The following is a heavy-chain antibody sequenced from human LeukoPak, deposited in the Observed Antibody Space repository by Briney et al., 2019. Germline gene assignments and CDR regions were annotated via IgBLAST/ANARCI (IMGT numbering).Heavy chain of an antibody. J-gene: IGHJ4*02. CDR2: IYSGGST. D-gene: IGHD1-26*01. V-gene: IGHV3-66*01. CDR1: GFTVSSNY. CDR3: AKDREKPSQFDY. Sequence: GGSLRLSCAASGFTVSSNYLSWVRQAPGKGLEWVSVIYSGGSTYYADSVKGRFTISRDNSKNTLFLQMTSLRAEDTAVYYCAKDREKPSQFDYWGQGTLVIVSS.